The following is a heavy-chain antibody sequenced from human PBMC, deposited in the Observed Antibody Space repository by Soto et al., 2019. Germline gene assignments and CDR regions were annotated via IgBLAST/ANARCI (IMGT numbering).Heavy chain of an antibody. J-gene: IGHJ4*02. D-gene: IGHD4-17*01. V-gene: IGHV4-39*01. CDR3: RTGDYNSSDTPLFAY. CDR1: GGSISSSSYY. CDR2: IYYSGST. Sequence: SETLSLTCTVSGGSISSSSYYWGWIRQPPGKGLEWIGSIYYSGSTYYNPSLKSRVTISVDTSKNQFSLKLSSATAADTAVYYCRTGDYNSSDTPLFAYWAQGTSVPVSS.